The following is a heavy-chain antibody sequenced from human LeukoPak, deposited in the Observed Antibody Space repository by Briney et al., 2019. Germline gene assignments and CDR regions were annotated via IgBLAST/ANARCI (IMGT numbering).Heavy chain of an antibody. J-gene: IGHJ4*02. Sequence: GGSLRLSCAASEFTFSRYSMSWVRQAPGKGLDWVSSISSSRSYIYYADSLKGRFTSSRDNAKNSLYMQMNSLRAEDTAVYYCARGNSCSGGSCSYYFDYWGQGTLVTVSS. CDR3: ARGNSCSGGSCSYYFDY. CDR1: EFTFSRYS. V-gene: IGHV3-21*01. CDR2: ISSSRSYI. D-gene: IGHD2-15*01.